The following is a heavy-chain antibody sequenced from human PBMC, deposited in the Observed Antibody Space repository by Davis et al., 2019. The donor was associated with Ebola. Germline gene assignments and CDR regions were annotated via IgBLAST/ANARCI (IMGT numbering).Heavy chain of an antibody. Sequence: GESLKISCAASGFTFSNAWMSWVRQAPGKGLEWVGRIKSKTDGGTTDYAAPVKGRFTISRDDSKNTLYLQMNSLKTEDTAVYYCTTISRFELRGWGQGTLVTVSS. CDR1: GFTFSNAW. V-gene: IGHV3-15*01. D-gene: IGHD1-26*01. CDR2: IKSKTDGGTT. J-gene: IGHJ4*02. CDR3: TTISRFELRG.